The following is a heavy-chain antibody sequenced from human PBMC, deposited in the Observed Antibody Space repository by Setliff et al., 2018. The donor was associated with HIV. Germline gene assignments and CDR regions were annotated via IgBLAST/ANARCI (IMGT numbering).Heavy chain of an antibody. CDR1: GFIFSTYS. CDR2: ISTSGDTI. V-gene: IGHV3-48*01. Sequence: SLRLSCAASGFIFSTYSMNWVRQSPGKGLEWLSYISTSGDTIYYADSVKGRFTISRDNAKKSLYLQMNSLRAEDTAVYYCARVMYYNFWSGYRDSYYYYGMDVWGQGTTVTVSS. J-gene: IGHJ6*02. D-gene: IGHD3-3*01. CDR3: ARVMYYNFWSGYRDSYYYYGMDV.